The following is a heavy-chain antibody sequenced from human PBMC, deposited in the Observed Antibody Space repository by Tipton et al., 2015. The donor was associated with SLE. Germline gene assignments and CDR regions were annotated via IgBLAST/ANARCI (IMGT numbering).Heavy chain of an antibody. CDR1: GFTFSSYW. Sequence: SLRLSCAASGFTFSSYWMSWVRQAPGKGLEWVATIKQDGSEKYYVDSVKGRFTISRDNAKNSLYLQMNSLRAEDTAVYYCARDRNWGWGWYFDLWGRGTLVTVSS. V-gene: IGHV3-7*05. J-gene: IGHJ2*01. CDR3: ARDRNWGWGWYFDL. D-gene: IGHD7-27*01. CDR2: IKQDGSEK.